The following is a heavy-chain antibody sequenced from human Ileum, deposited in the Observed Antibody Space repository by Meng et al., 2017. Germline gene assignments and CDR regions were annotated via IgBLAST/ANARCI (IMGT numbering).Heavy chain of an antibody. CDR2: ITKSGDTK. J-gene: IGHJ4*02. Sequence: GGSLRLSCAASGFTFSDYYMSWIRQAPGKGLEWISYITKSGDTKFYADSVKGRFTISRDNAKNSLDLQMNDLTAEDTALYYCARPQYNYGRDPFEHWGQGNLVNGAS. CDR1: GFTFSDYY. CDR3: ARPQYNYGRDPFEH. D-gene: IGHD5-18*01. V-gene: IGHV3-11*01.